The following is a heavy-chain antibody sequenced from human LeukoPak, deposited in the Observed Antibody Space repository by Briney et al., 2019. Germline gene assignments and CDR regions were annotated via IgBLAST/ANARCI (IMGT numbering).Heavy chain of an antibody. Sequence: PSETLSLTCTVSGGSISSHYWSWIRQPPGKGLEWIGYIYYSGSTNYNPSLKSRVTISVDTSKNQFSLKLSSVTAADTAVYYCATTWDPARDGDRDYYFDYWGQGTLVTVSS. V-gene: IGHV4-59*11. CDR1: GGSISSHY. CDR3: ATTWDPARDGDRDYYFDY. J-gene: IGHJ4*02. CDR2: IYYSGST. D-gene: IGHD5-24*01.